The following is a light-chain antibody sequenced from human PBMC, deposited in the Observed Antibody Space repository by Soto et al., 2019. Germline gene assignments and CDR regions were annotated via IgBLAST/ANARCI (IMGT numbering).Light chain of an antibody. CDR3: QQYGSSPRT. V-gene: IGKV3D-20*01. J-gene: IGKJ1*01. Sequence: ELVLTQPPATLSLSPGERATLSCAASQSVSSNYLAWYQQKPGLAPRLLIYDAASRATGIPDRFSGSGSGTDFTLTISRLEPEDFAVYYFQQYGSSPRTFDQGTKVEIK. CDR2: DAA. CDR1: QSVSSNY.